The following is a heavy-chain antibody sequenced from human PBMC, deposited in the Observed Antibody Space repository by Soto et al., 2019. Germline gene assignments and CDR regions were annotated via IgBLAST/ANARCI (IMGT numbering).Heavy chain of an antibody. D-gene: IGHD3-22*01. J-gene: IGHJ4*02. CDR1: GYTFTSYY. CDR2: INPSGGST. Sequence: ASVKVSCKASGYTFTSYYMHWVRQAPGQGLEWMGIINPSGGSTSYAQKFQGRVTMTRDTSTSTVYMELSSLRSEDTAVYYCAREYDYYDLTRLPAPVWVWGQGTLVTVSS. CDR3: AREYDYYDLTRLPAPVWV. V-gene: IGHV1-46*01.